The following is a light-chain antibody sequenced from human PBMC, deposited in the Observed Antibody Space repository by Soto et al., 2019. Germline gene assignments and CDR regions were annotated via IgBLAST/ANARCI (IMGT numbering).Light chain of an antibody. CDR1: QSIDRY. J-gene: IGKJ1*01. Sequence: DIQMTHSPSSLSASVGDRVTITCRASQSIDRYLNWYQQKPGKAPNLLIYAASSLQSGVPSRFSGSGYGTDFSLTSSSLQPEDFATYYCQQSYSNPWTFGQGTRVEIK. V-gene: IGKV1-39*01. CDR2: AAS. CDR3: QQSYSNPWT.